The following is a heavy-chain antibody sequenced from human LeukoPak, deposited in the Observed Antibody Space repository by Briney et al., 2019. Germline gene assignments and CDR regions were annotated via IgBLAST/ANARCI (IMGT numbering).Heavy chain of an antibody. CDR1: GFTFSSYW. V-gene: IGHV3-7*01. J-gene: IGHJ4*02. D-gene: IGHD1-26*01. CDR3: ARVELDNSRSYERNYDY. Sequence: GGSLRLSCAASGFTFSSYWMSWVRLAPGKGLEWVANIKQDGSEKYYVDSVKGRFTISRDNVENSLYLQMNSLTSEDTAVYYCARVELDNSRSYERNYDYWGQGTLVTVSS. CDR2: IKQDGSEK.